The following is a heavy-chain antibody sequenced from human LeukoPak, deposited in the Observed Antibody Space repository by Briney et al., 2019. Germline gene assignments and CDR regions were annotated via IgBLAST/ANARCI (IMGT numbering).Heavy chain of an antibody. D-gene: IGHD3-16*02. Sequence: SETLSLTCTVSGGSISNYFWSWIRQPPGKGLEWIGYIYYSGSTNYNPSLKSRVTISIDTSKNQFSLKLSSVTAADTAVYYCARAGERLDYVWGSYRFDYWGQGTLVTVSS. CDR3: ARAGERLDYVWGSYRFDY. V-gene: IGHV4-59*12. J-gene: IGHJ4*02. CDR1: GGSISNYF. CDR2: IYYSGST.